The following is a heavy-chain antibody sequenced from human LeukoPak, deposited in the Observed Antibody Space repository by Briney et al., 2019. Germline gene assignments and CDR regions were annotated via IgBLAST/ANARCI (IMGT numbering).Heavy chain of an antibody. CDR1: GFIFSSYG. V-gene: IGHV3-30*02. CDR2: IRYDGNNK. D-gene: IGHD6-13*01. CDR3: ATYSGSSSSWYLLDY. J-gene: IGHJ4*02. Sequence: GGSLRLSCAASGFIFSSYGMHWVRQAPGKGLEWVAFIRYDGNNKYYADSVKGRFTISRDNSKNTLYLQMNSLRAEDTAVYYCATYSGSSSSWYLLDYWGQGTVVTVSS.